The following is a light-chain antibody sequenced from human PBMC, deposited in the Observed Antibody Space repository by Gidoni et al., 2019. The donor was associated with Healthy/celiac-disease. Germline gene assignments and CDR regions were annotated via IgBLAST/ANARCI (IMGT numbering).Light chain of an antibody. CDR1: QSVSSSS. J-gene: IGKJ3*01. CDR2: GAS. CDR3: QQYGSLFT. Sequence: ETVLTQSPGTLSLSPGERATLSCRASQSVSSSSLAWYQQKPGQAPRLLIYGASSRATGIPDRFSASGSGTDFTLTINRLEPEDFAVYYCQQYGSLFTFGPGTKVDIK. V-gene: IGKV3-20*01.